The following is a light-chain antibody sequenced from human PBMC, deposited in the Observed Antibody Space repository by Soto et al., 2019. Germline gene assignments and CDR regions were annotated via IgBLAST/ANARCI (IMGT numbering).Light chain of an antibody. V-gene: IGKV3-20*01. Sequence: EIVLTQSPGTLSLSPGERATLSCRARQIVSSSYLAWYQQKPGQAPRLLIHGASSRATGIPDRFIGSVSGTEFSLTMGRLESKDFVVYYCEHLDESLPKFTFGGGTQVEIK. CDR1: QIVSSSY. CDR3: EHLDESLPKFT. CDR2: GAS. J-gene: IGKJ4*01.